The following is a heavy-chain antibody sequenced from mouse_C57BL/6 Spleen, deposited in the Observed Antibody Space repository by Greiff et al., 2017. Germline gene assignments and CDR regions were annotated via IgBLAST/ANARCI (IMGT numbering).Heavy chain of an antibody. J-gene: IGHJ4*01. CDR2: ISYDGSN. CDR3: ARVGPEGAMDY. D-gene: IGHD3-1*01. CDR1: GYSITSGYY. Sequence: EVHLVESGPGLVKPSPSLSLTCSVTGYSITSGYYWNWIRQFPGNKLEWMGYISYDGSNNYNPSLKNRISITRDTSKNQFFLKLNSVTTEDTATYYCARVGPEGAMDYWGQGTSVTVSS. V-gene: IGHV3-6*01.